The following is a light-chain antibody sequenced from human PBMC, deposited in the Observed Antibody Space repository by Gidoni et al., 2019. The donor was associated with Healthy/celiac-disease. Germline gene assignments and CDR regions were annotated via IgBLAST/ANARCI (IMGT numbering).Light chain of an antibody. Sequence: EIVLTQSPATLSLSPGERATLSCRASQRVSSYLAWYQQKPGQAPRLLIYDASNSATGIPARFSGSGSGTDFTLTISSLEPEDFAVYYCQQRSNWPPTTFGGGTKVEIK. V-gene: IGKV3-11*01. CDR1: QRVSSY. J-gene: IGKJ4*01. CDR3: QQRSNWPPTT. CDR2: DAS.